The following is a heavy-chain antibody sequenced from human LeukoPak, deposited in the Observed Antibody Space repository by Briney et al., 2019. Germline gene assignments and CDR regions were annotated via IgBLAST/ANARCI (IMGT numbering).Heavy chain of an antibody. Sequence: KPSETLSLTCTVSGGSINSYFWSWIRQPTAKGLEWLGYIYFSGSTNYNPSLKSRVTISVDTSKNQFSLKLSSVTAADTAMYYCARGTYYFAMDVWGQGITVTVSS. CDR2: IYFSGST. V-gene: IGHV4-59*01. CDR1: GGSINSYF. J-gene: IGHJ6*02. CDR3: ARGTYYFAMDV.